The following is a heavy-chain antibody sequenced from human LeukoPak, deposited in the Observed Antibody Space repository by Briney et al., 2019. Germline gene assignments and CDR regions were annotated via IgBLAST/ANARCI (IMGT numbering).Heavy chain of an antibody. J-gene: IGHJ4*02. CDR3: ARDRLRYSNYYFDY. D-gene: IGHD4-11*01. Sequence: SETLSLTCTVSGGSISSGDYYWSWIRQPPGKGLEWIGYIYSSGSTYYNPSLKSRVTMSIDTSNNQFSLKLSSVTAADTAVYYCARDRLRYSNYYFDYWGQGTLVTVSS. CDR2: IYSSGST. CDR1: GGSISSGDYY. V-gene: IGHV4-30-4*08.